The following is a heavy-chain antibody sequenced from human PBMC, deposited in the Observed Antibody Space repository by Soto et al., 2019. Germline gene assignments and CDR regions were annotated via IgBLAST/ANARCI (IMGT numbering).Heavy chain of an antibody. CDR2: IYYSGST. V-gene: IGHV4-39*01. CDR1: GGSISSSSYY. J-gene: IGHJ4*02. CDR3: ARHWICHYDSSGSDFFDY. D-gene: IGHD3-22*01. Sequence: SETLSLTCTVSGGSISSSSYYWGWIRQPPGKGLEWIGSIYYSGSTYYNPSLKSRVTISVDTSKNQFSLKLSSVTAADTAVYYCARHWICHYDSSGSDFFDYWGKGTLVTVSS.